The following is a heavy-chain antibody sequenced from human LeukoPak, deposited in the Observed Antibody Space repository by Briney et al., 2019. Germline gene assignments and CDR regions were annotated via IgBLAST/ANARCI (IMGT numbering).Heavy chain of an antibody. CDR2: IYYSGGT. CDR1: GGSISSYY. J-gene: IGHJ4*02. V-gene: IGHV4-59*01. Sequence: PSETLSLTCTVSGGSISSYYWSWIRQPPGKGPKWIGYIYYSGGTNYNPSLKSRVTISVDTSKNQFFLKLSYVTAADTAVYYCARGAYVSDYWGQGTLVTVSS. D-gene: IGHD3-16*01. CDR3: ARGAYVSDY.